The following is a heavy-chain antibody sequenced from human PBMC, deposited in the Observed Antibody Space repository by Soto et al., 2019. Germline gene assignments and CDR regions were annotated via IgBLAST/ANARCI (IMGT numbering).Heavy chain of an antibody. V-gene: IGHV3-23*01. Sequence: GGSLRLSCAASGFTFSSYAMSWVRQTPGKGLEWVSAISGSGGSTYYADSVKGRFTISRDNSKNTLYLQMNSLRAEDTAVYYCATQIVSMEDYDILTGYFDYWGQGTLVTVSS. J-gene: IGHJ4*02. D-gene: IGHD3-9*01. CDR2: ISGSGGST. CDR3: ATQIVSMEDYDILTGYFDY. CDR1: GFTFSSYA.